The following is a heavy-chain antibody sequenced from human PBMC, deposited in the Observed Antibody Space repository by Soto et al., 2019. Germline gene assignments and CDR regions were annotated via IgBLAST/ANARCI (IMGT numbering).Heavy chain of an antibody. CDR1: GYTFTSYG. CDR2: ISAYNGNT. Sequence: GASVKVSCKASGYTFTSYGISWVRQAPGQGLEWMGWISAYNGNTNYAQKLQGRVTMTTDTSTSTAYMELRSLRSDDTAVYYCAREQRLFWSGSQPDYYYYGMDCWGQGTTVTVSS. CDR3: AREQRLFWSGSQPDYYYYGMDC. V-gene: IGHV1-18*01. J-gene: IGHJ6*02. D-gene: IGHD3-3*01.